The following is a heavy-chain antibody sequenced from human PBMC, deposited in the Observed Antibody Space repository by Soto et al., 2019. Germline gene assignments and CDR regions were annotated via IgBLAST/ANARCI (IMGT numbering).Heavy chain of an antibody. CDR1: GYNFPRHW. CDR3: ARSDGDYVFDH. V-gene: IGHV5-51*01. J-gene: IGHJ4*02. CDR2: IYAGDSDT. D-gene: IGHD4-17*01. Sequence: GESLKISCKGSGYNFPRHWVAWVRQMPGKGLEWMGVIYAGDSDTRFSPSFQGQVNMSVDKSTSTAYLQWSSLKASDTAMYYCARSDGDYVFDHWGQGTLVTVSS.